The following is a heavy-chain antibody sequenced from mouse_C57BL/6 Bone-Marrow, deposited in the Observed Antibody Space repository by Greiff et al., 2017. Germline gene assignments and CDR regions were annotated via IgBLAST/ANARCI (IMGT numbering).Heavy chain of an antibody. CDR2: MHPNGGSP. J-gene: IGHJ4*01. CDR3: ARSYDYDDYTMDY. Sequence: VQLQQPGAELVKPGASVKLSCKASGYTFTNYWMHWVKQRPGQGLEWIGMMHPNGGSPDYNEKFKSEATLSVDNSSRTAYMELSRLTSADSAVFSCARSYDYDDYTMDYWGQGTSVTVSS. D-gene: IGHD2-4*01. CDR1: GYTFTNYW. V-gene: IGHV1-64*01.